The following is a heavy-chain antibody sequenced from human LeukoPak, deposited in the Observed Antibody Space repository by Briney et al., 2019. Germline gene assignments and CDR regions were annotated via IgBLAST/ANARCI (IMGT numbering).Heavy chain of an antibody. V-gene: IGHV4-38-2*02. CDR2: IYHSGST. CDR1: GYSISSGYY. Sequence: SETLSLTCTVSGYSISSGYYWGWIRQPPGKGLEWIGNIYHSGSTYYNPPLTSRVTISVDTSKNQFSLKLSSVSAADTAVYYCAIHPHPDPRGIANYDILTGHLAWESWFDPWGQGTLVTVSS. D-gene: IGHD3-9*01. CDR3: AIHPHPDPRGIANYDILTGHLAWESWFDP. J-gene: IGHJ5*02.